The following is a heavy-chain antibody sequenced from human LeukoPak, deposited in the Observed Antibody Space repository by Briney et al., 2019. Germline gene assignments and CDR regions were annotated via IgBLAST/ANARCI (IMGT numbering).Heavy chain of an antibody. D-gene: IGHD2-21*02. CDR3: TKDLTDYHYYYTDV. CDR1: GFTFSNYA. Sequence: PGGSLRLSCAASGFTFSNYAMAWVRQSPGKGLEWVSGITGRGGHTYYADSVKGRFTSSRDNSNTTLYLQMNSLSAEDTAVYYCTKDLTDYHYYYTDVWGKGTTVIVSS. CDR2: ITGRGGHT. J-gene: IGHJ6*03. V-gene: IGHV3-23*01.